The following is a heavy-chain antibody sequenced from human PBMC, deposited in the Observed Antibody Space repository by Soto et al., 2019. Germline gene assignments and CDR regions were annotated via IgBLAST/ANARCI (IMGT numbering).Heavy chain of an antibody. V-gene: IGHV4-30-4*01. CDR3: ASVGWPQHFDY. J-gene: IGHJ4*02. D-gene: IGHD2-15*01. CDR1: GGSISSGDYY. CDR2: IYYSGST. Sequence: SETLSLTCTVSGGSISSGDYYWSWIRQPPGKGLEWIGYIYYSGSTYYNPSLKSRVTISVDTSKNQFSLKLSSVTAADTAVYYCASVGWPQHFDYWGQGTMVTVPS.